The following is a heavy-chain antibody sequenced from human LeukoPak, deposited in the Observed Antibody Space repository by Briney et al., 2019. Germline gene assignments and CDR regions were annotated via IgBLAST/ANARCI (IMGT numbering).Heavy chain of an antibody. CDR3: ARVRVEYCCNLGYCSSTSCYTFDY. D-gene: IGHD2-2*01. J-gene: IGHJ4*02. CDR1: GFTFSSYS. V-gene: IGHV3-21*01. CDR2: ISSSSSYI. Sequence: GGSLRLSCAASGFTFSSYSMNWVRQAPGKGLEWVSSISSSSSYIYYADSVKGRFTISRDNAKNSLYLQMNSLRAEDTAVYYCARVRVEYCCNLGYCSSTSCYTFDYWGQGTLVTVSS.